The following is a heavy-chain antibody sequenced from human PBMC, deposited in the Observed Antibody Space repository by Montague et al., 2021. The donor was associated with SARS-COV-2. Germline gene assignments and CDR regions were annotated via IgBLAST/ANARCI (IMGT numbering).Heavy chain of an antibody. CDR1: GGSISSSSYY. V-gene: IGHV4-39*07. D-gene: IGHD6-13*01. J-gene: IGHJ6*02. CDR2: IYYSGST. CDR3: ARVGRQQLVRLSGMDV. Sequence: ETLSLTCTVSGGSISSSSYYWGWIRQPPGKGLEWIGSIYYSGSTYYNPSLKSRVTISVDTSKNQFSLKLSSVTAADTAVYYCARVGRQQLVRLSGMDVRGQGTTVTVSS.